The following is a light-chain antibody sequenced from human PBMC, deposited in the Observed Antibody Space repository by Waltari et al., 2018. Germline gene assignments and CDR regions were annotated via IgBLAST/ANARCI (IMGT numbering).Light chain of an antibody. J-gene: IGLJ2*01. V-gene: IGLV2-14*03. CDR1: SSDIVAYDS. Sequence: QSALTLPVSVSGSLVQSITISCTVSSSDIVAYDSVSWYQQHPGRAPTFMIFHVTERPSGISNRFSGSKSGNTASLTISGLQTEDEADYYCSSYTTSGTLVFGGGTKLTIL. CDR2: HVT. CDR3: SSYTTSGTLV.